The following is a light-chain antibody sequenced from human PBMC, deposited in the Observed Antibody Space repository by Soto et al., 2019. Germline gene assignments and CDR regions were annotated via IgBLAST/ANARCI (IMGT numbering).Light chain of an antibody. J-gene: IGKJ3*01. CDR2: DAS. V-gene: IGKV3-11*01. CDR1: QSVSRN. CDR3: QQRSNGLS. Sequence: EIVLTQSPAILSLSPGERATFSCRASQSVSRNLDWYQHKPGQTPRLLIYDASNRATGIPVRFSGSGSGTNFTLTSSRLEAKAFEFYYWQQRSNGLSFGPGTKVDIK.